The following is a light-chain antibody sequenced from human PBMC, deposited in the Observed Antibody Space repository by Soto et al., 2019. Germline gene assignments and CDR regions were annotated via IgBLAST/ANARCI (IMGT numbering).Light chain of an antibody. CDR2: DTS. V-gene: IGKV3-11*01. CDR1: QSVGSY. Sequence: EIVLRQSRDTLSLRWGERDTFSCRSSQSVGSYVAWYQHKPGQGPRLLIYDTSDRATGVPARFRGSVSGTDFTLSISSLEPADFAVYYCQQRTARPPWTFGQGTKVDIK. CDR3: QQRTARPPWT. J-gene: IGKJ1*01.